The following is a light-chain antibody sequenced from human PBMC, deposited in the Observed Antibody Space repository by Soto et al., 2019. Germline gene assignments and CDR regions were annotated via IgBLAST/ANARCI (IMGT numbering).Light chain of an antibody. CDR1: QSVSSSY. J-gene: IGKJ2*01. CDR2: GAS. CDR3: QQYGSSPWMYT. Sequence: EIVLTQSPGTLSLSPGERATLSCRASQSVSSSYLTWYQQKPGQAPRLIIYGASIRATGVPDRFSGSGSGTDFTLTISSLEPEDFAVYYCQQYGSSPWMYTFGHGTKLEIK. V-gene: IGKV3-20*01.